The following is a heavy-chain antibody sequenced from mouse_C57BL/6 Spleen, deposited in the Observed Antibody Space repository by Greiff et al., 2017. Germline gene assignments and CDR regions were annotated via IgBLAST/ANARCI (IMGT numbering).Heavy chain of an antibody. V-gene: IGHV1-39*01. J-gene: IGHJ1*03. Sequence: EVQLVESGPELVKPGASVKISCKASGYSFTDYNMNWVKQSNGKSLEWIGVINPNYGTTSYNQKFKGKATLTVDQSSSTAYMQLNSLTSEDSAVYYCARGRDYYGYWYFDVWGTGTTVTVSS. CDR2: INPNYGTT. CDR1: GYSFTDYN. CDR3: ARGRDYYGYWYFDV. D-gene: IGHD1-1*01.